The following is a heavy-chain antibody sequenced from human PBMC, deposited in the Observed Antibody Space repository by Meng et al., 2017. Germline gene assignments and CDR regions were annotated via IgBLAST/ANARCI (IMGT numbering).Heavy chain of an antibody. CDR1: GFTFSSYA. D-gene: IGHD6-13*01. V-gene: IGHV3-30*04. J-gene: IGHJ4*02. CDR2: ISYDGSNK. Sequence: GGSLRLSCAASGFTFSSYAMHWVRQAPGKGLEWVAVISYDGSNKYYADSVKGRFTISRDNSKNTLYLQMNSLRAEDTAVYYCARGVFSSSSMALFDYWGQGTLVTVSS. CDR3: ARGVFSSSSMALFDY.